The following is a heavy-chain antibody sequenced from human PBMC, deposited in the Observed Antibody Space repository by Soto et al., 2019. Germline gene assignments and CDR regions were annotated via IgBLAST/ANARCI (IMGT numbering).Heavy chain of an antibody. CDR2: INPSGGST. D-gene: IGHD6-19*01. J-gene: IGHJ4*02. V-gene: IGHV1-46*01. CDR1: GYTFTSYY. Sequence: ASVKVSCKASGYTFTSYYMHWVRQAPGQGLEWMGIINPSGGSTSYAQKFQGRVTMTRDTSTSTVYMELSSLRSEDTAVYYCARGGPSGWYLPGAYYFDYWGQGTLVTVSS. CDR3: ARGGPSGWYLPGAYYFDY.